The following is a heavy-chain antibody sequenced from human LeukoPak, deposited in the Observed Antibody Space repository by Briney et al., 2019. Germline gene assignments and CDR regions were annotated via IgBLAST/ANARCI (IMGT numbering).Heavy chain of an antibody. CDR2: ISAYNGNT. Sequence: ASVKVSCKASGYTFTSYGISWARQAPGQGLGWMGWISAYNGNTNYAQKLQGRVTMTTDTSTSTAYMELRSLRSDDTAVYYCARSGTQRDYWYFDLWGRGTLVTVSS. D-gene: IGHD6-13*01. CDR1: GYTFTSYG. J-gene: IGHJ2*01. CDR3: ARSGTQRDYWYFDL. V-gene: IGHV1-18*01.